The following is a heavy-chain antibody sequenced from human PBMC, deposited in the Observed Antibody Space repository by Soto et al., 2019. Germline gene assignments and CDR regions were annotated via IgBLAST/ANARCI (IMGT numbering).Heavy chain of an antibody. J-gene: IGHJ5*02. V-gene: IGHV1-3*05. CDR1: GYTFTSYA. CDR3: ARSSGWYVWFDP. CDR2: INAGNGNT. D-gene: IGHD6-13*01. Sequence: QVQLVQSGAEEKKPGASVKVSCKASGYTFTSYAMHWVRQAPGQRLEWMGWINAGNGNTKYSQKFQGRVTITRDTSASAAYMELSGLRSEDTAVYYCARSSGWYVWFDPWGQGTLVTVSS.